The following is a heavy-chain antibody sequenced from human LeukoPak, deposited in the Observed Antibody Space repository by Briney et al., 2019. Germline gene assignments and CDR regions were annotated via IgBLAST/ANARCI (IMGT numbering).Heavy chain of an antibody. CDR1: GFTVGSNY. V-gene: IGHV3-7*05. Sequence: GGSLRLSCAASGFTVGSNYMSWVRQAPGKGLEWVADINEDGSTIYYVNSVKGRFTISRDNAKNSLSMQLNTLRAEDRAVYYCARWSYVSGTWFLDSWGQGALVTVSS. D-gene: IGHD3-10*01. CDR2: INEDGSTI. J-gene: IGHJ4*02. CDR3: ARWSYVSGTWFLDS.